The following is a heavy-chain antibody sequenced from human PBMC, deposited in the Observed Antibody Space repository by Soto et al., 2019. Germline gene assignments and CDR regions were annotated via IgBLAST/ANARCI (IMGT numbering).Heavy chain of an antibody. CDR1: GGSVSSASYY. Sequence: SETLSLTCTVSGGSVSSASYYWSWIRQPPGKGLDWIGYIYYSGSTNYNPSLKSRVTISVDTSKNQFTLKLNSVTAADTAVYYCARAPYNWNFVDWFDPWGQGTLVTVS. J-gene: IGHJ5*02. CDR3: ARAPYNWNFVDWFDP. D-gene: IGHD1-7*01. CDR2: IYYSGST. V-gene: IGHV4-61*01.